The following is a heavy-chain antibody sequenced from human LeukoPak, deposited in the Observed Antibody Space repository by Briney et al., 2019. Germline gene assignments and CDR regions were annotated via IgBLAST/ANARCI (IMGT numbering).Heavy chain of an antibody. CDR3: ARSIFWGYFDY. Sequence: ASVKVSCKASGYTFTGYYMHWMRQAPGQGLEWMGRINPNSGGTNYAQKFQGRVTMTRDTSISTAYMELSRLRSDDTAVYYCARSIFWGYFDYWGQGTLVTVSS. D-gene: IGHD3-9*01. V-gene: IGHV1-2*06. CDR1: GYTFTGYY. CDR2: INPNSGGT. J-gene: IGHJ4*02.